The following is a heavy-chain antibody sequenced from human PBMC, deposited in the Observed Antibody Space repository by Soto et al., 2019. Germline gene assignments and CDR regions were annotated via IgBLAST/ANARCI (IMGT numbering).Heavy chain of an antibody. CDR3: ARGPAGYYDSSGYFPYYFDY. V-gene: IGHV1-3*01. J-gene: IGHJ4*02. CDR2: INADNGNT. Sequence: GASVKVSCKASGYTFTNYAMHWVRQAPGQRLEWMGWINADNGNTKYSQKFQGRVTITRDTSASTAYMELTSLRSEDTALYYCARGPAGYYDSSGYFPYYFDYWGQGTLVTVSS. CDR1: GYTFTNYA. D-gene: IGHD3-22*01.